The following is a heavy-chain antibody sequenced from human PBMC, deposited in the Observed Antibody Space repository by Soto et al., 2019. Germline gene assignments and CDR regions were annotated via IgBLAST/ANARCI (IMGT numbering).Heavy chain of an antibody. D-gene: IGHD3-22*01. CDR3: VRDPSSGYRSFDY. J-gene: IGHJ4*02. V-gene: IGHV1-46*03. CDR2: INLSADRT. CDR1: GYIFTNYY. Sequence: QVQLVQSGAEVKKPGASVKVACKASGYIFTNYYIHWVRQAPGQGLEWMGIINLSADRTSYAQKFQGRFTVTMDTSTSTVYMELGSLRSEDTAMYYCVRDPSSGYRSFDYWGQGTLVTVSS.